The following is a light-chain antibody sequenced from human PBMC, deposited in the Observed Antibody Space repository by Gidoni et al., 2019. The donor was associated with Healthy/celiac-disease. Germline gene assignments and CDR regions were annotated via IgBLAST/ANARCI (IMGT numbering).Light chain of an antibody. V-gene: IGLV1-40*01. CDR2: GTS. Sequence: QSVLTQPPSVSGAPGQRVTISCTGSISNIGAGYDVHWYQQLPGTAPKLLIYGTSNRPSGVPDRFSGSKSGTSASLAITGLQAEDEADYYRQSYDSSMSVGVFGGGTKLTVL. CDR3: QSYDSSMSVGV. J-gene: IGLJ3*02. CDR1: ISNIGAGYD.